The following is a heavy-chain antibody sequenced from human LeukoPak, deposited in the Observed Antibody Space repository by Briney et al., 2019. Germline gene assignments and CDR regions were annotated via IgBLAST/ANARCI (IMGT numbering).Heavy chain of an antibody. CDR1: GFTFSSNW. J-gene: IGHJ3*02. CDR3: AKIRAYVFDI. CDR2: IKQDGSEK. V-gene: IGHV3-7*02. Sequence: GGSLRLSCAASGFTFSSNWMSWVRQAPGRGLEWVAHIKQDGSEKYYVDSVKGRFTISRDNAKNSLYLQMNSLRAEDTAVYYCAKIRAYVFDIWGQGTMVTVS.